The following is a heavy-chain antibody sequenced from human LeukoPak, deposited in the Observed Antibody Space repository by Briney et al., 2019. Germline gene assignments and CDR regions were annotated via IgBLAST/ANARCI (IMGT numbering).Heavy chain of an antibody. CDR3: AKGPTTPYDH. CDR2: ISGSGVST. Sequence: GGSLRLSCAASGFTFSSYVMSWVRQAPGNGLEWVSAISGSGVSTYYADSVKGRFTISRDNSKNTLYLQMTSLRAEDTAVYYCAKGPTTPYDHWGQGTLVTVSS. V-gene: IGHV3-23*01. J-gene: IGHJ4*02. CDR1: GFTFSSYV. D-gene: IGHD1-26*01.